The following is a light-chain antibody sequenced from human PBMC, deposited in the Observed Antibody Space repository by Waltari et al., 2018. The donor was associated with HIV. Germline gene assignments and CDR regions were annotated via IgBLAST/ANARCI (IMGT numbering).Light chain of an antibody. CDR2: RSY. J-gene: IGLJ2*01. Sequence: QSVLTQPPSASGTPGQRVTIPCSGGRGRAFVYWYQVLPGTAPKLLIQRSYQRASGVPDRFSGSKSGTSASLAISGLRSEDEADYYCAVWDDNLNVVFGGGTKLTVL. V-gene: IGLV1-47*01. CDR1: RGRAF. CDR3: AVWDDNLNVV.